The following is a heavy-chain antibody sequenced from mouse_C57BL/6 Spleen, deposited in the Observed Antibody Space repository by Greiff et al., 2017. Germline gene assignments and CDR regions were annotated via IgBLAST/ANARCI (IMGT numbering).Heavy chain of an antibody. CDR1: EYDFPSHD. V-gene: IGHV5-2*01. CDR2: INSDGGST. Sequence: EVHLVESGGGLVQPGESLKLSCASNEYDFPSHDMSWVRKTPGKRLELVAAINSDGGSTYDPDTMERRFIISRDNTKKTLYLQMRSLRSEDTALYYCARRGFGGYFDVWGTGTTVTVSS. CDR3: ARRGFGGYFDV. D-gene: IGHD3-1*01. J-gene: IGHJ1*03.